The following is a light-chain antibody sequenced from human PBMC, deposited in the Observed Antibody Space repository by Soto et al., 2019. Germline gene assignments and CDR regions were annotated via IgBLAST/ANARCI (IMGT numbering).Light chain of an antibody. V-gene: IGLV2-23*03. CDR3: CSYAGSSTFEGVV. J-gene: IGLJ2*01. CDR1: SSDVGSYNL. CDR2: EGS. Sequence: QSALTQPASVSGSPGQSITITCTGTSSDVGSYNLVSWYQQHPGKAPKLMIYEGSKRPSGVSNRFSGSKAGNTAYLTISGRQAEDEADYYCCSYAGSSTFEGVVFGGGTKLTVL.